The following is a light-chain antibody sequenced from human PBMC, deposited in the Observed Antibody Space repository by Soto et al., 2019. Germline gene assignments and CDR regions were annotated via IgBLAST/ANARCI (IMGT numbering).Light chain of an antibody. J-gene: IGKJ1*01. V-gene: IGKV3-20*01. CDR3: QQYGSSPWT. Sequence: EIVVTQSPATLSVSPGERATLSCRASQSVSSDLAWYHQKPGQAPRLLIYGASSRATGIPARFSGSGSGTDFTLTISRLESEDFAVYYCQQYGSSPWTFGQGTKVDIK. CDR1: QSVSSD. CDR2: GAS.